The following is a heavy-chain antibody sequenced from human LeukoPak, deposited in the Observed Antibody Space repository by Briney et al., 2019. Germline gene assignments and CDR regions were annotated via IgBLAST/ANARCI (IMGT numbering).Heavy chain of an antibody. V-gene: IGHV1-18*01. CDR3: ARVILSEDYGDYVWFDP. J-gene: IGHJ5*02. CDR2: ISAYNGNT. D-gene: IGHD4-17*01. CDR1: SYTFTSYG. Sequence: GASVKVSCKASSYTFTSYGISWVRQAPGQGLEWMGWISAYNGNTNYAQKLQGRVTMTTDTSTSTAYMELRSLRSDDTAVYYCARVILSEDYGDYVWFDPWGQGTLVTVSS.